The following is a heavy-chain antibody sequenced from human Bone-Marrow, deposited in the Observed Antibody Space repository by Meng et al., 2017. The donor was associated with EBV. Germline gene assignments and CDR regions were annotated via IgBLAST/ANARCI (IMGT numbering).Heavy chain of an antibody. CDR3: ARGGMSHYYGSACHDY. D-gene: IGHD3-10*01. CDR2: INHSGGT. Sequence: QGQLRRWGAGLLKPSETLSLTCAVYDGSFRDYYWGWIRQPPGKGLEWIGEINHSGGTNYSPSLESRVTISVDTSKNQLSLKLISVTAADTAVYYCARGGMSHYYGSACHDYWGQGTLVTVSS. CDR1: DGSFRDYY. J-gene: IGHJ4*02. V-gene: IGHV4-34*01.